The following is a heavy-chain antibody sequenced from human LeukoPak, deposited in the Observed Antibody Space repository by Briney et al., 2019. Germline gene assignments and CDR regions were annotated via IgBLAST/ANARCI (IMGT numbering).Heavy chain of an antibody. D-gene: IGHD6-19*01. V-gene: IGHV3-21*01. J-gene: IGHJ4*02. CDR3: AKERGVAVAVIDY. CDR2: ISSSSSYI. CDR1: GFTFSSYS. Sequence: PGGSLRLSCAASGFTFSSYSMNWVRQAPGKGLEWVSSISSSSSYIYYADSVKGRFTISRDNAKNSLYLQMNSLRAEDTAVYYCAKERGVAVAVIDYWGQGTLVTVSS.